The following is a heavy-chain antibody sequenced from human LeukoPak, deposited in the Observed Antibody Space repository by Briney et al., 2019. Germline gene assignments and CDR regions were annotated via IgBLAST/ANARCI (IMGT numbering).Heavy chain of an antibody. J-gene: IGHJ4*02. CDR1: GFMFHGYA. V-gene: IGHV3-43*02. CDR2: ISGDGGST. D-gene: IGHD6-19*01. CDR3: ARESESSGWYDY. Sequence: GGSLTLSCAAAGFMFHGYAIHWVRQAPGKGLDWVSLISGDGGSTFYADSVKGRFTISRDSSKNSLYLQMNSLRSDDTALYYCARESESSGWYDYWGQGTLVTVSS.